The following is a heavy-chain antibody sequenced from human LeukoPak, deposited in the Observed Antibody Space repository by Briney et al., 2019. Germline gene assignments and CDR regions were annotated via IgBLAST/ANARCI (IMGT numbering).Heavy chain of an antibody. CDR3: AREPYSSSWHLYFDY. V-gene: IGHV4-31*03. D-gene: IGHD6-13*01. J-gene: IGHJ4*02. CDR2: IYYSGST. CDR1: GWSISSGGYY. Sequence: PSETLSLTCTVSGWSISSGGYYWSWIRQHPGKGLEWIGYIYYSGSTYYNPSLKSRVTISVDTSKNQFSLKLSSVTAADTAVYYCAREPYSSSWHLYFDYWGQGTLVTVSS.